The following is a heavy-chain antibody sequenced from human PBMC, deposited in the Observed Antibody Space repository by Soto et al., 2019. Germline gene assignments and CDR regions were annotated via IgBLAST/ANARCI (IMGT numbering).Heavy chain of an antibody. CDR3: ARESGPSDH. V-gene: IGHV1-18*01. CDR1: GYTFSNYA. J-gene: IGHJ4*02. D-gene: IGHD1-26*01. CDR2: ISANNGKT. Sequence: QVQLVQSGAEVKKPGASVKVSCKASGYTFSNYALSWVRQAPGQGLERMGWISANNGKTNYAQKFQGRVTMTTDTSTNTAYMELRSLRSDDTAVYYCARESGPSDHWGQGTLVTVSS.